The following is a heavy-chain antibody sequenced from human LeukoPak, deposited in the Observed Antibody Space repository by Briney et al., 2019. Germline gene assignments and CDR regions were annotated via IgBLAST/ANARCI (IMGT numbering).Heavy chain of an antibody. J-gene: IGHJ4*02. Sequence: PGGSLRPSCAAAGVTFSSSAMSWVRQAPGKGLEWVSHISNTGATTYYADSVKGRFTISRDNSKNTLYLQMNSLRAEDTAVYYCAKVTPASYYFDYWGQGTLVTVSS. CDR3: AKVTPASYYFDY. CDR1: GVTFSSSA. V-gene: IGHV3-23*01. CDR2: ISNTGATT. D-gene: IGHD4-17*01.